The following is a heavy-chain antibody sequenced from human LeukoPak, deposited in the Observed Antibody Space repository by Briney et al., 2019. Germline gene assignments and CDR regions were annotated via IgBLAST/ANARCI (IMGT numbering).Heavy chain of an antibody. J-gene: IGHJ5*02. V-gene: IGHV3-13*04. Sequence: GGSLRLSCAASGFTFSNYDMHWVRQATGKGLEWVSGIGTTGDTYYTASVKGRFTISRENAKNSLYLQVNSLRAGDTAVYYCARGDILTDYSFDPWGQGTLVIVSS. D-gene: IGHD3-9*01. CDR2: IGTTGDT. CDR1: GFTFSNYD. CDR3: ARGDILTDYSFDP.